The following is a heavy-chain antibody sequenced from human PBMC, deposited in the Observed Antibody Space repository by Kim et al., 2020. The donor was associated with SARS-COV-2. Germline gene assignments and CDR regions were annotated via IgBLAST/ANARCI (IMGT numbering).Heavy chain of an antibody. CDR2: IYYSGST. D-gene: IGHD3-10*01. V-gene: IGHV4-59*01. Sequence: SETLSLTCTVSGGSISSYYWSWIRQPPGKGLEWIGYIYYSGSTNYNPSLKSRVTISVDTSKNQFSLKLSSVTAADTAVYYCAREGEGDRGVNYYYYGMDVWGQGTTVTVSS. CDR3: AREGEGDRGVNYYYYGMDV. CDR1: GGSISSYY. J-gene: IGHJ6*02.